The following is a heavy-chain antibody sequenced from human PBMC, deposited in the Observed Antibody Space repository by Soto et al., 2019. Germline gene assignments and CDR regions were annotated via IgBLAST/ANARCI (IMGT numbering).Heavy chain of an antibody. D-gene: IGHD3-9*01. V-gene: IGHV3-23*01. CDR1: GFTFSSYA. J-gene: IGHJ4*02. CDR2: ISGSGGGT. CDR3: AKDQYFDDDYEHY. Sequence: EVQLLESGGGLVQPGGSLRLSCAASGFTFSSYAMSWVRQAPGKGLEWVSAISGSGGGTYYADSVKGRFTISRDNSKNTLYLQLNSLRAEDTAVYYCAKDQYFDDDYEHYWGQGTLVTVSS.